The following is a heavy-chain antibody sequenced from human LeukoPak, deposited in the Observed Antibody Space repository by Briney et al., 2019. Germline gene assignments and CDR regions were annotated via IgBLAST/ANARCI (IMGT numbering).Heavy chain of an antibody. V-gene: IGHV4-59*01. CDR3: ARSSYYYAADAFDI. Sequence: SETLSLTCTVSGGSISSYYWSWIRQPPGKGLERIGYIYYSGSTNYNPSLKSRVTISLDTSKTQFSLKLSSVTAADTAVYYCARSSYYYAADAFDIWGQGTMVTVSS. D-gene: IGHD3-10*01. CDR2: IYYSGST. CDR1: GGSISSYY. J-gene: IGHJ3*02.